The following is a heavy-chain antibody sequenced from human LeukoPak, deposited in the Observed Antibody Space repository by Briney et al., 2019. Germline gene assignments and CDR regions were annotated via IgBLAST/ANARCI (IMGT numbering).Heavy chain of an antibody. CDR3: ARSRWSSGWYALFDFDY. V-gene: IGHV1-18*04. J-gene: IGHJ4*02. D-gene: IGHD6-19*01. Sequence: ASVKVSCKASGYTFTSYGISWVRQAPGQGLEWIGWISAYNGNTNYAQKLQGRVTMTTDTSTSTAYMELRSLRSDDTAVYYCARSRWSSGWYALFDFDYWGQGILVTVSS. CDR2: ISAYNGNT. CDR1: GYTFTSYG.